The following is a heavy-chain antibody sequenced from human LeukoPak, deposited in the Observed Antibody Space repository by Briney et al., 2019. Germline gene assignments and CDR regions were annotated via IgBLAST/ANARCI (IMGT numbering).Heavy chain of an antibody. J-gene: IGHJ6*02. V-gene: IGHV4-4*08. CDR2: IYTSGNT. D-gene: IGHD2-21*02. CDR3: AAPFCGGDCYSSYYYYAMDV. CDR1: GGSISAYY. Sequence: SETLSLTCTVSGGSISAYYWSWIRRPPGKGLEWIGYIYTSGNTNYNPSLKSRVTILVDASKNQFALKLSSVTAADTAVYYCAAPFCGGDCYSSYYYYAMDVWGPGTTVTVSS.